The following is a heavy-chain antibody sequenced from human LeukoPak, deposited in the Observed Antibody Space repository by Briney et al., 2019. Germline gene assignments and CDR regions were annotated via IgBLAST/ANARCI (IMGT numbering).Heavy chain of an antibody. D-gene: IGHD6-13*01. Sequence: GGSLRLSCAASGFTFSSYAMSWVRQAPGKGLEWVSAISGSGGSTYYADSVKGRFTISRDNAKSSLYLQMNSLRAEDTAVYYCTRIAGAGTEADAFDIWGQGTMVTVTS. V-gene: IGHV3-23*01. CDR2: ISGSGGST. CDR3: TRIAGAGTEADAFDI. CDR1: GFTFSSYA. J-gene: IGHJ3*02.